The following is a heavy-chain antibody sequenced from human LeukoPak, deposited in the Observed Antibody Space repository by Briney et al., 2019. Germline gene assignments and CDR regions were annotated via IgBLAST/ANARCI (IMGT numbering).Heavy chain of an antibody. J-gene: IGHJ3*02. CDR2: ISSSGSTI. D-gene: IGHD3-22*01. Sequence: PGGSLRLSCAASGFTFSSYSMNWVRQAPGKGLEWVSYISSSGSTIYYADSVKGRFTISRDNAKNSLYLQMNSLRAEDTAVYYCARVSTYYYDSSGYPDAFDIWGQGTMVTVSS. CDR1: GFTFSSYS. CDR3: ARVSTYYYDSSGYPDAFDI. V-gene: IGHV3-48*04.